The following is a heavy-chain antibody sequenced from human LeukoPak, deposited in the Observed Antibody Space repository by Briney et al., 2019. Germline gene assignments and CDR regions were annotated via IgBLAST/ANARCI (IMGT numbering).Heavy chain of an antibody. CDR2: INPSDSDT. CDR1: GYSFTNYW. Sequence: GESLKISCKGSGYSFTNYWIAWVRQMPGRGLEWMVIINPSDSDTGYSPSFQGQVTISADKSISTAYLQWSSLKASDSAMYYCARAWNFDYWGQGTLVTVSS. J-gene: IGHJ4*02. V-gene: IGHV5-51*01. CDR3: ARAWNFDY. D-gene: IGHD1-1*01.